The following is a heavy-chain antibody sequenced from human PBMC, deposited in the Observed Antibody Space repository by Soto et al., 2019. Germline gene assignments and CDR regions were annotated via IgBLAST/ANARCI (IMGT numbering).Heavy chain of an antibody. CDR1: GFSFSSYA. CDR2: IWFDGSNE. CDR3: ARDNWNDGYYFDY. D-gene: IGHD1-20*01. J-gene: IGHJ4*02. Sequence: GGSLRLSCAASGFSFSSYAMHWVRQAPGKGLEWVAIIWFDGSNEYYGDSVKDRFTISRDNSKNTLSLQMNSLRVEDTATYYCARDNWNDGYYFDYWGQGTLVTVSS. V-gene: IGHV3-33*01.